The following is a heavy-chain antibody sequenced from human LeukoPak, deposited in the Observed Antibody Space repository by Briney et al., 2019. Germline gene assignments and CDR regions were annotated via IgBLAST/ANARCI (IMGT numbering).Heavy chain of an antibody. CDR2: IYYSGST. Sequence: SETLSLTCTVSGGSISSSSYYWGWIRQPPGKGLEWIGSIYYSGSTYYNPSLKSEVTISVDTSKNQFSLKLSSVTAADTAVFYCARDTPYFDYWGQGTLVTVSS. CDR1: GGSISSSSYY. CDR3: ARDTPYFDY. J-gene: IGHJ4*02. V-gene: IGHV4-39*02.